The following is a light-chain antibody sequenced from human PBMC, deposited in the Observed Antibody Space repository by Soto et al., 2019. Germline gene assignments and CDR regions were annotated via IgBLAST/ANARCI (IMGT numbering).Light chain of an antibody. CDR1: SSDVGGYNY. Sequence: QSVLTQPRSVSGSPGQSVTISCTGTSSDVGGYNYVSWYQQHPGKAPKLMIYDVSKRPSGVPDRFSGSKSGNTASLTISGLQAEDEAEYYCCSYAGSYVFGTGTQLTVL. J-gene: IGLJ1*01. CDR2: DVS. CDR3: CSYAGSYV. V-gene: IGLV2-11*01.